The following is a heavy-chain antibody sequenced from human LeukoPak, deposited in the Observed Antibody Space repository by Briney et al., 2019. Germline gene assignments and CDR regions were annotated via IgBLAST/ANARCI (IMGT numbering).Heavy chain of an antibody. D-gene: IGHD1-26*01. V-gene: IGHV4-4*02. CDR2: INHSGST. CDR3: ARGLGVVGALNY. J-gene: IGHJ4*02. CDR1: GGSISSSNW. Sequence: SETLSLTCAVSGGSISSSNWWSWVRQPPGKGLEWIGEINHSGSTNYNPSLKSRVTISVDTSKNQFSLKLSSVTAADAAVYYCARGLGVVGALNYWGQGTLVTVSS.